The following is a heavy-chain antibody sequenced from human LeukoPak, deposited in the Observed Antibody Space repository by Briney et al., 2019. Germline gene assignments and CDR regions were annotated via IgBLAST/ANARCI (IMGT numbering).Heavy chain of an antibody. J-gene: IGHJ4*02. CDR1: GFTFSTYS. V-gene: IGHV3-21*01. CDR2: ISGSSNYI. D-gene: IGHD6-6*01. Sequence: GGSLRLSCAASGFTFSTYSMNWVRQAPGKGLEWVSSISGSSNYIYYADSVKGRFTISRDNAKNSLYLQMNSLRAEATAVYYCARDRPLQQLVGYYFDYWGQGTLVTVSS. CDR3: ARDRPLQQLVGYYFDY.